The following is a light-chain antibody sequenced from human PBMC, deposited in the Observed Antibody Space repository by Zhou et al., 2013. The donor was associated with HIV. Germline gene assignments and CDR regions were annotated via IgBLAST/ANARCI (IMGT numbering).Light chain of an antibody. CDR3: QQSYSTPRT. V-gene: IGKV1-39*01. CDR2: GAS. CDR1: QSISSY. Sequence: DIQMTQSPSSLSASVGDRVTITCRASQSISSYLYWLQQKPGKAPKVLIYGASSLQSGVPSRFSGSGSGTDFTLTISSLQPEDFATYYCQQSYSTPRTFGQGTEGGN. J-gene: IGKJ1*01.